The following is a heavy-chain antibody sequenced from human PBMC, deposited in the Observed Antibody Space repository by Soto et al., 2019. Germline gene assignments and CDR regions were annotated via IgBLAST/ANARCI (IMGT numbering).Heavy chain of an antibody. Sequence: PGGSLRLSCAAAGFPFSSYVMHWVRQAPGKGLEWVAVISYDGSNKYYADSVKGRFTISRDNSKNTLYLQMNSLRAEDTAVYYCAKDLAAAGIFDYWGQGTLVTVSS. D-gene: IGHD6-13*01. V-gene: IGHV3-30*18. CDR1: GFPFSSYV. CDR3: AKDLAAAGIFDY. J-gene: IGHJ4*02. CDR2: ISYDGSNK.